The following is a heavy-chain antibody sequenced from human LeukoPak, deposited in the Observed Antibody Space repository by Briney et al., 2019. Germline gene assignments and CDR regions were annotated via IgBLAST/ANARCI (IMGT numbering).Heavy chain of an antibody. V-gene: IGHV3-20*01. Sequence: GGSLRLSCAASGFTFDDYGMSWVRQAPGKGLEWVSGINWNGGSTGYADSVKGRFTISRDNAKNSLYLQMNSLRAEDTALYRCARDRWELLGGYYYYYGMDVWGQGTTVTVSS. D-gene: IGHD1-26*01. J-gene: IGHJ6*02. CDR1: GFTFDDYG. CDR2: INWNGGST. CDR3: ARDRWELLGGYYYYYGMDV.